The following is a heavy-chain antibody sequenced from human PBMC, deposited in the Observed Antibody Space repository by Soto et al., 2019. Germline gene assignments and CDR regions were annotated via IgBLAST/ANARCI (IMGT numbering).Heavy chain of an antibody. CDR1: GGSISSGGYY. D-gene: IGHD3-3*01. J-gene: IGHJ6*02. Sequence: SETLSLTCTVSGGSISSGGYYWSWIRQHPGKGLEWIGYIYYSGSTYYNPSLKSRVTISVDTSKNQFSLKLSSVTAADTAVYYCARHWSVPGDYYYHGMDVWGQGTTVTVSS. V-gene: IGHV4-31*03. CDR3: ARHWSVPGDYYYHGMDV. CDR2: IYYSGST.